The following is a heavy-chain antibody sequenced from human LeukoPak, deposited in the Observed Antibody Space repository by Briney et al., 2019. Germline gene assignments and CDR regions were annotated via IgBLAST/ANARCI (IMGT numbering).Heavy chain of an antibody. J-gene: IGHJ4*02. CDR1: GYTFTGYY. CDR2: ISAYNGNT. CDR3: ARGDTIFGVVRGPFDY. D-gene: IGHD3-3*01. Sequence: GASVKVSCKASGYTFTGYYMHWVRQAPGQGLEWMGWISAYNGNTNYAQKLQGRVTMTTDTSTSTAYMELRSLRSDDTAVYYCARGDTIFGVVRGPFDYWGQGTLVTVSS. V-gene: IGHV1-18*04.